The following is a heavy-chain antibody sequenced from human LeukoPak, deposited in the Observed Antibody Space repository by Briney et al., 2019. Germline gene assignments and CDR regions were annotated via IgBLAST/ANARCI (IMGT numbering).Heavy chain of an antibody. CDR3: ARDNSYGYLMSY. Sequence: VGSVTVSCKASGYTFTGYYMHWVRQAPGQGLEGMGWINPNSGDTNYAQKLQGRVTMTRDTSISTAYMELSRLRSDDTAVYYCARDNSYGYLMSYWGQGTLVTVSS. J-gene: IGHJ4*02. CDR2: INPNSGDT. CDR1: GYTFTGYY. V-gene: IGHV1-2*02. D-gene: IGHD5-18*01.